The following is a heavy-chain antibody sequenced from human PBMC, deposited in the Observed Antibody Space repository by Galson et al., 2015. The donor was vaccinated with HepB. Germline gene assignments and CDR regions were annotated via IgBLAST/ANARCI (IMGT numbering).Heavy chain of an antibody. J-gene: IGHJ5*02. Sequence: SLRLSCAASGFTFSSYAMSWVRQAPGKGLEWVSAISGSGGSTYYADSVKGRFTISRDNSKNTLYLQMNSLRAEDTAVYYCAKDQFRLVRRNWFDPWGQGTLVTVSS. CDR3: AKDQFRLVRRNWFDP. D-gene: IGHD3-10*01. V-gene: IGHV3-23*01. CDR2: ISGSGGST. CDR1: GFTFSSYA.